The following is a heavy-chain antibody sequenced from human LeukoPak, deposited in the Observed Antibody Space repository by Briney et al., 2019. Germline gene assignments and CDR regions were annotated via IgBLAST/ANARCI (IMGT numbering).Heavy chain of an antibody. CDR3: AKDLYYYGSGSSGFDY. D-gene: IGHD3-10*01. CDR2: ISGSGGST. CDR1: GFTFSSYA. Sequence: GGSLRLSCAASGFTFSSYAMGWVRQAPGKGLEWVSAISGSGGSTYYADSVKGRFTISRDNSKNTLYLQMNSLRAEDTAVYYCAKDLYYYGSGSSGFDYWGQGTLVTVSS. V-gene: IGHV3-23*01. J-gene: IGHJ4*02.